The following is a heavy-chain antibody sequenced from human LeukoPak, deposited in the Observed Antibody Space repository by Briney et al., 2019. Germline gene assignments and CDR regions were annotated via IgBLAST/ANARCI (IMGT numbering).Heavy chain of an antibody. V-gene: IGHV3-23*01. D-gene: IGHD2-21*01. Sequence: GGSLRLSCTASGFSPISYAMNWVRQAPGKGLEWVSTISGSVGDTVYADSVKGRFTISRDKSKNTLFLQMNGLRAEDTAVYYCARRGGDGGWGAFDVWGQGSMVTVSS. J-gene: IGHJ3*01. CDR3: ARRGGDGGWGAFDV. CDR1: GFSPISYA. CDR2: ISGSVGDT.